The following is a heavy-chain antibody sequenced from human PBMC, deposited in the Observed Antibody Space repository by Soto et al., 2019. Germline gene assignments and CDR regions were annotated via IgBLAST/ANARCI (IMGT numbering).Heavy chain of an antibody. CDR1: GGTFSSYA. V-gene: IGHV1-69*06. Sequence: SVKVSCKASGGTFSSYAISWVRQAPGQGLEWMGGIIPIFGTANYAQKFQGRVTITADKSTSTAYMEPSSLRSEDTAVYYCARDGDDIAARRKYYFDYWGQGTLVTVS. CDR2: IIPIFGTA. J-gene: IGHJ4*02. D-gene: IGHD6-6*01. CDR3: ARDGDDIAARRKYYFDY.